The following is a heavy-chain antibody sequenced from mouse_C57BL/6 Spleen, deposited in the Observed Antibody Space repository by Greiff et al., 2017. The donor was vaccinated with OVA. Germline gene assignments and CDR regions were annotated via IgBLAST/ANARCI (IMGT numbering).Heavy chain of an antibody. V-gene: IGHV1-64*01. D-gene: IGHD1-1*01. CDR1: GYTFTSYW. CDR3: ARSAWSSPWFAY. CDR2: IHPNSGST. Sequence: QVQLQQPGAELVKPGASVKLSCKASGYTFTSYWMHWVKQRPGQGLEWIGMIHPNSGSTNYNEKFKSKATLTVDKSSHTAYMQLSSLTSEDSAVYYCARSAWSSPWFAYWGQGTLVTVAA. J-gene: IGHJ3*01.